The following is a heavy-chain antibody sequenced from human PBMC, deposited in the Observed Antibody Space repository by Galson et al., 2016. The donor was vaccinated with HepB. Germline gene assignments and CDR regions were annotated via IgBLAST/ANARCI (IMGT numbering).Heavy chain of an antibody. CDR1: GASLSSGGHY. CDR3: TKDEDLYNGMDV. J-gene: IGHJ6*02. D-gene: IGHD1-14*01. CDR2: IDNSGST. Sequence: SETLSLTCTVSGASLSSGGHYWSWMRQPPGNALEWIGYIDNSGSTDYNPSLKSRVTISLDTSKNQFSLKLTSVTAADTAVYYCTKDEDLYNGMDVWGQGTKVTVSS. V-gene: IGHV4-61*08.